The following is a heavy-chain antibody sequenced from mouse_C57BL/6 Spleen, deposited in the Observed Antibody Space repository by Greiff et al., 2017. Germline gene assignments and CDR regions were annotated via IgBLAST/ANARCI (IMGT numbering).Heavy chain of an antibody. V-gene: IGHV1-62-2*01. Sequence: VQLQQSGAELVKPGASVKLSCKASGYTFTVYTIHWVKQRSGQGLEWIGWFYPGSGSIKYNEKFKDKATLTADKSSSTVYMELSRLTSADSAVYFCARHEEAHPPDYYAMDYWGQGTSVTVSS. CDR2: FYPGSGSI. J-gene: IGHJ4*01. CDR3: ARHEEAHPPDYYAMDY. CDR1: GYTFTVYT.